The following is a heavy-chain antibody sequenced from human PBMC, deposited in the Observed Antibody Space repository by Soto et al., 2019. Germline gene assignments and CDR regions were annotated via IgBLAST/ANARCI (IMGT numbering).Heavy chain of an antibody. CDR1: GFTVTSYY. CDR2: IYTGGNT. CDR3: ARDYYYGSGNYYRADYYHYGMDV. Sequence: GGSLRLSCAASGFTVTSYYMSWVRQAPGKGLEWVSLIYTGGNTNYADSVKGRFTISRDNSKNTLYLQMNSLRAEDTAVYYCARDYYYGSGNYYRADYYHYGMDVWGQVPTVTFSS. V-gene: IGHV3-53*01. D-gene: IGHD3-10*01. J-gene: IGHJ6*02.